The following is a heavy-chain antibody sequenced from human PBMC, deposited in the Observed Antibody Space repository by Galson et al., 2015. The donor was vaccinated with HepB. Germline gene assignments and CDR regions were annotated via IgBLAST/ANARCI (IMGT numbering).Heavy chain of an antibody. J-gene: IGHJ6*03. D-gene: IGHD3-10*01. V-gene: IGHV3-74*01. CDR1: GFTFSTHT. CDR2: ISSDGSST. Sequence: SLRLSCAASGFTFSTHTMNWVRQAPGKGLVWVSRISSDGSSTTYADTVKGRFTISRDNAKNTLYLQMNSLRAEDTAVYYCSREARITYYYYMDVWGKGTTVTVSS. CDR3: SREARITYYYYMDV.